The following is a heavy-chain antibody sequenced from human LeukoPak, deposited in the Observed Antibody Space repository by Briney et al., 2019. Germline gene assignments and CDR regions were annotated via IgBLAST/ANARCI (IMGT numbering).Heavy chain of an antibody. D-gene: IGHD3-22*01. CDR3: ARDLSWYYYDSSGYLLDY. CDR2: INWNGGST. V-gene: IGHV3-20*04. Sequence: AGGSLRLTCAASGFTFDDYGMSWVRRAPGKGLEWVSGINWNGGSTGYADSVKGRFTISRDNAKNSLYLQMNSLRAEDTALYYCARDLSWYYYDSSGYLLDYWGQGTLVTVSS. CDR1: GFTFDDYG. J-gene: IGHJ4*02.